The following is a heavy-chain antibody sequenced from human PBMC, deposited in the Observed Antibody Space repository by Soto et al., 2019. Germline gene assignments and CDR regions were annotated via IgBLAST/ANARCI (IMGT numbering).Heavy chain of an antibody. CDR3: VKPYYYDSSGYLNWFDP. Sequence: GGSQSLSCAASGFPFSSYAMHWVRQAPGKGLEYVSAIRCDGGSTYYADSVKGRFTISRDNSKNTLYLQMSSLRAEDTAVYYCVKPYYYDSSGYLNWFDPWGQGTLVTSPQ. J-gene: IGHJ5*02. V-gene: IGHV3-64D*08. D-gene: IGHD3-22*01. CDR2: IRCDGGST. CDR1: GFPFSSYA.